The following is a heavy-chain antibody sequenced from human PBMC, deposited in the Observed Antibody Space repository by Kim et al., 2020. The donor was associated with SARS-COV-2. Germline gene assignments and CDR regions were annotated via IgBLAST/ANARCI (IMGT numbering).Heavy chain of an antibody. CDR3: ARHRARIVGATSWFDP. D-gene: IGHD1-26*01. CDR2: IYYSGST. Sequence: SETLSLTCTVSGGSISSSSYYWGWIRQPPGKGLEWIGSIYYSGSTYYNPSLKSRVTISVDTSKNQFSLKLSSVTAADTAVYYCARHRARIVGATSWFDPWGQGTLVTVSS. V-gene: IGHV4-39*01. J-gene: IGHJ5*02. CDR1: GGSISSSSYY.